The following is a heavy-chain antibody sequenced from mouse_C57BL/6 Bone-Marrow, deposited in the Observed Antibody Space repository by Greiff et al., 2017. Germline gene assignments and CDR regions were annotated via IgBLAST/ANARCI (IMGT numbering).Heavy chain of an antibody. CDR2: INPSNGGT. V-gene: IGHV1-53*01. CDR3: AREGYYGSSYND. J-gene: IGHJ2*01. Sequence: QVHVKQPGTELVKPGASVKLSCKASGYTFTSYWMHWVKQRPGQGLEWIGNINPSNGGTNYNEKFKSKATLTVDKSSSTAYMQLSSLTSEDSAGYYCAREGYYGSSYNDWGQGTTLTVSS. CDR1: GYTFTSYW. D-gene: IGHD1-1*01.